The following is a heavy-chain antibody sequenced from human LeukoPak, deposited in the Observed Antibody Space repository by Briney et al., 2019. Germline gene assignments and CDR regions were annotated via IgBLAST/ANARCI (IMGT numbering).Heavy chain of an antibody. CDR1: GFTFSSYS. D-gene: IGHD3-9*01. CDR2: VASNGGST. J-gene: IGHJ4*02. V-gene: IGHV3-64*01. Sequence: GGSLRLSCAASGFTFSSYSMNWVRQAPGKGLEYVSAVASNGGSTYYANSVQGRFTISRDNSKNTVFLQMGSLRPEDMAVYYCWVRNRGRDSLTGIDYWGQGTLVTVSS. CDR3: WVRNRGRDSLTGIDY.